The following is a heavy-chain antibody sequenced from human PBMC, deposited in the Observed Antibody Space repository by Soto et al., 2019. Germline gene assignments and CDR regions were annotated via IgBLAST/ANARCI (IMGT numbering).Heavy chain of an antibody. CDR1: GYKFTAYY. D-gene: IGHD2-2*01. Sequence: ASGKVSCKGSGYKFTAYYMHWVRQAPGQGLEWMGWINPGSGATSYAQTFQGRVTMTRDTSINTVYMEVTSLRPDDTAVYYSPRPSKGYCSATSCYSWLDPWGQRTLVTVS. CDR3: PRPSKGYCSATSCYSWLDP. V-gene: IGHV1-2*02. J-gene: IGHJ5*02. CDR2: INPGSGAT.